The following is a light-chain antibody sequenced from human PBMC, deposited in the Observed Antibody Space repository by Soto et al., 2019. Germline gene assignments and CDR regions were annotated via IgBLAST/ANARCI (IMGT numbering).Light chain of an antibody. CDR3: QAYDSSLSGYL. Sequence: QSVLTQPPSVSGAPGQRVTISCTGSSSNIGAGYDVHWYQQLPGTAPKLLIYGNSNRPSGVPDRFSGSKSGTSASLAITGLQAEDEAYYYCQAYDSSLSGYLLGTGPKATV. CDR2: GNS. CDR1: SSNIGAGYD. V-gene: IGLV1-40*01. J-gene: IGLJ1*01.